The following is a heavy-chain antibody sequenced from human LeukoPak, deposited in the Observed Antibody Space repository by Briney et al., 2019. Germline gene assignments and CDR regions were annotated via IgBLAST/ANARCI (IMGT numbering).Heavy chain of an antibody. CDR3: AKVCGSYRAYFDY. CDR2: ISGSGGST. Sequence: GGSLRLSCAASGFTFNSYGVSWVRQAPGKGLEWVSAISGSGGSTSYADSVKGRFTISRDNSKNTVYLQMNSLRAEDTAVYYCAKVCGSYRAYFDYWGQGTLVTVSS. D-gene: IGHD1-26*01. CDR1: GFTFNSYG. J-gene: IGHJ4*02. V-gene: IGHV3-23*01.